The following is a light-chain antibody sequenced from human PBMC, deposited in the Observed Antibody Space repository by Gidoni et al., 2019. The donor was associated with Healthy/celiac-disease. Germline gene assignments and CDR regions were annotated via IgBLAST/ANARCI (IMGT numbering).Light chain of an antibody. CDR1: QSVLYSSNNKNY. CDR3: QQYYSTPPLT. V-gene: IGKV4-1*01. Sequence: DIVMTQSPDPLAVSLGERATINCKSSQSVLYSSNNKNYLAWYKQKPGQPPKLLIYWASTRESGVPDRFSGSGSGTDFTLTISSLQAEDVAVYYCQQYYSTPPLTFGGGTKVEIK. CDR2: WAS. J-gene: IGKJ4*01.